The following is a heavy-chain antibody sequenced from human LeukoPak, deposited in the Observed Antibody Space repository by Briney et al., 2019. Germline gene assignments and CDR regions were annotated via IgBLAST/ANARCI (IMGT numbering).Heavy chain of an antibody. D-gene: IGHD3-10*01. CDR3: ARRSMVRGVIRSSNWFDP. CDR1: GGSISSYY. Sequence: PSETLSLTCTVSGGSISSYYWSWIRQPPGKGLEWIGYIYYSGSTNYNPSLKSRVTISVDTSKNQFSLKLSSVTAADTAVYYCARRSMVRGVIRSSNWFDPWGQGTLVTVSS. V-gene: IGHV4-59*12. CDR2: IYYSGST. J-gene: IGHJ5*02.